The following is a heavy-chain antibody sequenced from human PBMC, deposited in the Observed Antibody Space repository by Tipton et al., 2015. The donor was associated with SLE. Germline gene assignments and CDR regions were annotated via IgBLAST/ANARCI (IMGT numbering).Heavy chain of an antibody. Sequence: TLSLTCTVSGGSISSSSYYWGWIRQPPGKGLEWIGIIYYSGSTNYNPSLKSRFTISVDTSKNQFSRKLSSVTAADTAVYYCATLPGTEAFDIWGQGTMVTVSS. J-gene: IGHJ3*02. V-gene: IGHV4-39*01. D-gene: IGHD1-1*01. CDR2: IYYSGST. CDR1: GGSISSSSYY. CDR3: ATLPGTEAFDI.